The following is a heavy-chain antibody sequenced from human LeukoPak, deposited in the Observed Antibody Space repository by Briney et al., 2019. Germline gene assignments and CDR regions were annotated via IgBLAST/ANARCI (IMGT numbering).Heavy chain of an antibody. V-gene: IGHV3-21*01. D-gene: IGHD3-10*01. CDR3: ARLRNYGSGSRSDY. J-gene: IGHJ4*02. CDR2: ISSSSYI. CDR1: GFTFSSYS. Sequence: GGSLRLSCAASGFTFSSYSMNLVRQAPGKGLEWVSSISSSSYIYYADSVKGRFTISRDNAKNSLYLQMNSLRAEDTAVYYCARLRNYGSGSRSDYWGQGTLVTVSS.